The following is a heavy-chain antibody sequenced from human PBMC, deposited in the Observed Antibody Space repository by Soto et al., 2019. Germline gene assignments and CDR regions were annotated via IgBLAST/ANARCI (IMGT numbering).Heavy chain of an antibody. D-gene: IGHD3-10*01. V-gene: IGHV3-53*01. J-gene: IGHJ4*02. CDR2: MYNGGSA. CDR3: ARVMMVRGVVFEY. CDR1: GFSVSSTC. Sequence: PGGSLRLSCAVSGFSVSSTCMSWVRQSPGKGLEWVSVMYNGGSAYYADSVKGRFSISRENSKNTLSLQMNSLRAEDTAVYYCARVMMVRGVVFEYWGRGTLVTVSS.